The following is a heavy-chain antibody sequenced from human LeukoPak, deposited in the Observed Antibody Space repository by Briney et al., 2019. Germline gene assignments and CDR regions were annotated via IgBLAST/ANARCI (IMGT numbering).Heavy chain of an antibody. CDR3: AGYGPSYDAFDI. CDR1: GFTFSSYW. CDR2: INHNGNVN. D-gene: IGHD1-26*01. J-gene: IGHJ3*02. Sequence: GGSLRLSCAASGFTFSSYWMNWARQAPGKGLEWVASINHNGNVNYYVDSVKGRFTISRDNSKNTLYLQMNSLRAEDTAVYYCAGYGPSYDAFDIWGQGTMVTVSS. V-gene: IGHV3-7*03.